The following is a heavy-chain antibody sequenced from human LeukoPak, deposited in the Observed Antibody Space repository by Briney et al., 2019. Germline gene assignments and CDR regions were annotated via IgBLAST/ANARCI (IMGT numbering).Heavy chain of an antibody. D-gene: IGHD3-22*01. CDR2: IYYSGST. CDR1: GGSISSGGYY. CDR3: ARVSWDSYYFDY. V-gene: IGHV4-31*03. Sequence: SETLSLTCTVSGGSISSGGYYWSWIRQHPGKGLEWIGYIYYSGSTYYNPSLKSRVTISVDTSKNQFSLKLSSVTAADTAVYYCARVSWDSYYFDYWGQGTLVTVSS. J-gene: IGHJ4*02.